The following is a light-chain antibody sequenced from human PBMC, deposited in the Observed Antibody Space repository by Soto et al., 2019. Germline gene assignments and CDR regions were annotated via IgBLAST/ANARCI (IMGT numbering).Light chain of an antibody. CDR1: QSVSSSY. CDR2: GAS. Sequence: EIVLTQSPGTLSLSPGERATLSCRASQSVSSSYLAWYQQKPGQAPRRLIYGASSRATGIPDKFSGSGSGTAFTVTISRLEPEDFAVYYCQQYGSSPLTFGGGTKVEIK. V-gene: IGKV3-20*01. CDR3: QQYGSSPLT. J-gene: IGKJ4*01.